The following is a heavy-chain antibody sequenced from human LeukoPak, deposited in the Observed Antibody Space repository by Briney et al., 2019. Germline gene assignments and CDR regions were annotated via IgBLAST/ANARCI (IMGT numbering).Heavy chain of an antibody. Sequence: PSETLSLTCTVSGGSISSYYWSWIRQPPGSGLQWIRYIYYSGSTNYNPSLKSRVTISVDTSKNQFSLKLTSVTAADTAVYYCARHPASNREYFQHWGQGTLVTVSS. CDR2: IYYSGST. CDR3: ARHPASNREYFQH. J-gene: IGHJ1*01. D-gene: IGHD1-14*01. V-gene: IGHV4-59*08. CDR1: GGSISSYY.